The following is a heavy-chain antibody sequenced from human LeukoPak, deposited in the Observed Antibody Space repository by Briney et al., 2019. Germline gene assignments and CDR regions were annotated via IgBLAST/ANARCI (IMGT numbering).Heavy chain of an antibody. CDR2: IIPIFGTA. D-gene: IGHD2-21*01. CDR1: GGTFSSYA. Sequence: SVKVSCKASGGTFSSYAISWVRQAPGQGLEWMGGIIPIFGTANYAQKFQGRVTITADESTSTVYMELSSLRSEDTAVYYCASSPSGYSLGYWGQGTLVTVSS. CDR3: ASSPSGYSLGY. J-gene: IGHJ4*02. V-gene: IGHV1-69*13.